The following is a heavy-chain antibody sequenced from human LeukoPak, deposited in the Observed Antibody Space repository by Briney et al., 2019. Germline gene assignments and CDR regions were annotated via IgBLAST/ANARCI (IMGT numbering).Heavy chain of an antibody. V-gene: IGHV4-34*01. CDR2: INHSGST. CDR3: ARVRGTYYDFWSGYRLFDY. J-gene: IGHJ4*02. CDR1: GGSFSGYY. D-gene: IGHD3-3*01. Sequence: SETLSLTCAVYGGSFSGYYWSWIRQPPGKGLEWIGEINHSGSTNYNPSLKGRVTISVDTSKNQFSLKLSSVTAADTAVYYCARVRGTYYDFWSGYRLFDYWGQGTLVTVSS.